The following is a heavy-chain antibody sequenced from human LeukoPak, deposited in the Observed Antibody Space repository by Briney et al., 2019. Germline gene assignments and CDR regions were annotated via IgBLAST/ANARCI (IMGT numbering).Heavy chain of an antibody. Sequence: ASVKVSCKASGGTFSSYTISWVRQAPGQGLEWMGRIIPILGIANYAQKSQGRVTITADKSTSTAYMELSSLRSEDTAVYYCARVAEPGLFDYWGQGTLVTVSS. J-gene: IGHJ4*02. CDR1: GGTFSSYT. CDR3: ARVAEPGLFDY. D-gene: IGHD1-14*01. CDR2: IIPILGIA. V-gene: IGHV1-69*02.